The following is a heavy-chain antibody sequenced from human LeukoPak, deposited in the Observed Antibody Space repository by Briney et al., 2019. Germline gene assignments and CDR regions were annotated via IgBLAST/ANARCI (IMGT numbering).Heavy chain of an antibody. CDR1: GFIFSNYA. D-gene: IGHD6-19*01. CDR3: GKDGPRVAGTSSWFDP. V-gene: IGHV3-23*01. Sequence: GGSLRLSWAASGFIFSNYAMSWVRQAPGKGLDWVSGISSSGGSTYYADSVKGRFTISRDNSKNTLFLQMNSLRAEDTAVHYCGKDGPRVAGTSSWFDPWGQGTLVTVSS. J-gene: IGHJ5*02. CDR2: ISSSGGST.